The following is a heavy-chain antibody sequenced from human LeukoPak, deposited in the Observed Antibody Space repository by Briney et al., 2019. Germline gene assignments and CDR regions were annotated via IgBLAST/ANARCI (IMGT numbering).Heavy chain of an antibody. CDR2: ISSSSRYI. V-gene: IGHV3-21*01. Sequence: KSGGSLRLSCAASGFIFSNYNMNWVRQAPGKGLEWVSSISSSSRYIYNADSVKGRFTISRDNARNSLYLQMNSLRADDTAVYYCARDEDGDYTPDYWGQGTLVTVSS. CDR1: GFIFSNYN. CDR3: ARDEDGDYTPDY. D-gene: IGHD4-17*01. J-gene: IGHJ4*02.